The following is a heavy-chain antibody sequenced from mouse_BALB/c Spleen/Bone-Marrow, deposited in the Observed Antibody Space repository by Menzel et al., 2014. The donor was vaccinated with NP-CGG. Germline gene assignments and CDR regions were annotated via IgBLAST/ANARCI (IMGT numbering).Heavy chain of an antibody. CDR2: INHSNGYT. J-gene: IGHJ3*01. CDR3: TREGAY. V-gene: IGHV1S81*02. Sequence: QVQLQQSGAELVKPGASVKLSCKASGYTFTSYYVYWVKQRPGQGLEWIGEINHSNGYTNFNEKFKSKAILTVDKSSSTAYMQLSSLTSEDSAVYYCTREGAYWGQGTLVTVSA. CDR1: GYTFTSYY.